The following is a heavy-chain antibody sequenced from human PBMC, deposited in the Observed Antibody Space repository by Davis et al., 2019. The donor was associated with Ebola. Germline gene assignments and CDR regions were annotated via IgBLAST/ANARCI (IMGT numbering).Heavy chain of an antibody. CDR1: GFTFSSYE. CDR2: ISSSGSTI. J-gene: IGHJ4*02. Sequence: GGSLRLSCAASGFTFSSYEMNWVRQAPGKGLEWVSYISSSGSTIYYADSVKGRFTISRDNAKNSLYLQMNSLRAEDTAVYYCARGPSLRNFDYWGQGTLVTVSS. D-gene: IGHD4/OR15-4a*01. V-gene: IGHV3-48*03. CDR3: ARGPSLRNFDY.